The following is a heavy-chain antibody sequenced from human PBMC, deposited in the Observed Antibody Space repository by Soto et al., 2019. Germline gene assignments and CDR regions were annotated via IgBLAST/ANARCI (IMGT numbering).Heavy chain of an antibody. CDR1: GDSVSSNSAA. V-gene: IGHV6-1*01. D-gene: IGHD4-17*01. J-gene: IGHJ3*02. Sequence: XQALSLPWAISGDSVSSNSAAWNLIRHSPSRGLEWLGRTYYRSKWYNDYAVSVKSRITINPDTSKNQFSLQLNSVTPEDTAVYYCASSGSTTVVRARAFDIWGQGTMVTVSS. CDR2: TYYRSKWYN. CDR3: ASSGSTTVVRARAFDI.